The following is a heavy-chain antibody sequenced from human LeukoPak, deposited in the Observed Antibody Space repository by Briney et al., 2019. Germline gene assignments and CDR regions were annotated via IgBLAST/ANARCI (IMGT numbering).Heavy chain of an antibody. CDR1: GYTFTGYY. D-gene: IGHD6-13*01. V-gene: IGHV1-2*02. J-gene: IGHJ6*03. Sequence: ASVKVSCKVSGYTFTGYYMHWVRQAPGQGLEWMGWINPNSGGTNYAQKFQGRVTMTRDTSISTAYMELSRLRSDDTAVYYCASSSTGAGAAYYYYYMDVWGKGTTVTVSS. CDR3: ASSSTGAGAAYYYYYMDV. CDR2: INPNSGGT.